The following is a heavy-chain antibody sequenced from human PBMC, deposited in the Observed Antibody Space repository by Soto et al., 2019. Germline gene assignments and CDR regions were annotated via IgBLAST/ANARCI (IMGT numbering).Heavy chain of an antibody. CDR1: GYTFTSYG. Sequence: QVQLVQSGAEVKKPGASVKVSCKASGYTFTSYGISWVRQAPGQGLEWMGWISDYNGNTNYAQKHPGRATMPTSTSTSPAYMELRSMRSDDTAVYYCARRKVVPAAVVDYWGQGTLVTVSS. J-gene: IGHJ4*02. CDR2: ISDYNGNT. CDR3: ARRKVVPAAVVDY. D-gene: IGHD2-2*01. V-gene: IGHV1-18*01.